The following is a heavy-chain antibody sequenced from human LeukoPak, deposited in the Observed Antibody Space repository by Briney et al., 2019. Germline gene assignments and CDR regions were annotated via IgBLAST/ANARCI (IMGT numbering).Heavy chain of an antibody. Sequence: PSETLSLTCTVSGGSISSGGYYWSWIRQPPGKGLEWIGYIYHSGSTYYNPSLKSRVTISVDRSKNQFSLKLSSVTAADTAVYYRARIPKAYSSSPGFDYWGRGTLVTVSS. J-gene: IGHJ4*02. CDR1: GGSISSGGYY. CDR2: IYHSGST. D-gene: IGHD6-6*01. CDR3: ARIPKAYSSSPGFDY. V-gene: IGHV4-30-2*01.